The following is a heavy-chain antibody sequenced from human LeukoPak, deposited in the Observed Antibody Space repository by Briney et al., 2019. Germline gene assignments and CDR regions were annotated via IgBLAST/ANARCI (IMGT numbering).Heavy chain of an antibody. J-gene: IGHJ2*01. V-gene: IGHV4-34*01. CDR1: GGSFSGYY. D-gene: IGHD4-17*01. CDR2: INHSGST. Sequence: SETLSLTCAVYGGSFSGYYWSWIRQPPGKGLEWIGEINHSGSTNYNPSLKSRVTISVDRSKNQFSLKLSSVTAADTAVYYCGKSPIYGRGYFDLWGRGTLVTVSS. CDR3: GKSPIYGRGYFDL.